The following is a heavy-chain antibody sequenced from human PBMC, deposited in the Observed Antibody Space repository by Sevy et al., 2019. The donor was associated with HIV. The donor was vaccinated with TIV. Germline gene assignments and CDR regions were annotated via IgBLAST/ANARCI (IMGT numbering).Heavy chain of an antibody. CDR2: ISGSGGST. V-gene: IGHV3-23*01. D-gene: IGHD6-19*01. CDR3: AKAYSSGWYYYYMDV. CDR1: GFTFSSYA. Sequence: GGSLRLSCAASGFTFSSYAMRWVRQAPGKGLEWVSAISGSGGSTYYADSVKGRFTISRDNSKNTLYLQMNSLRAEDTAVYDCAKAYSSGWYYYYMDVWGKGTTVTVSS. J-gene: IGHJ6*03.